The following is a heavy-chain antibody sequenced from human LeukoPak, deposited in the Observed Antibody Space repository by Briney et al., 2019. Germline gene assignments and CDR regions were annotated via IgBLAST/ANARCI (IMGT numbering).Heavy chain of an antibody. Sequence: GASVKVSCKVSGYTLTELSMHWVRQAPGKGLEWMGGFDPEDGETIYAQKFQGRVTMTEDTSTDTAYMELSSLRSEDTAVYYCATGLPLDTAMVYYFDYWGQGTLATVSS. V-gene: IGHV1-24*01. CDR1: GYTLTELS. CDR2: FDPEDGET. CDR3: ATGLPLDTAMVYYFDY. D-gene: IGHD5-18*01. J-gene: IGHJ4*02.